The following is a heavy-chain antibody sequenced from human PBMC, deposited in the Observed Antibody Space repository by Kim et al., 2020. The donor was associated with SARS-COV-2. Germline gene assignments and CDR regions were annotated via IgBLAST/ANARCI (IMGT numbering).Heavy chain of an antibody. Sequence: GGSLRLSCAASGFNFSSHGMHWVRQAPGKGLEWVAVIWFDEIDKYYGDSVKGRFTISRDNSKNTLYLQMNSLRVEDTAIYYFARTRASRYSGYDASDYWGQGTLVTVSS. CDR3: ARTRASRYSGYDASDY. J-gene: IGHJ4*02. D-gene: IGHD5-12*01. CDR2: IWFDEIDK. CDR1: GFNFSSHG. V-gene: IGHV3-33*01.